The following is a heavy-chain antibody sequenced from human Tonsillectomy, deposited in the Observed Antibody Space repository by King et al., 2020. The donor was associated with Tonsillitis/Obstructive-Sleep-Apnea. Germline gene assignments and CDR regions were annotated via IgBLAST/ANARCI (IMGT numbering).Heavy chain of an antibody. Sequence: EVQLVESGGGLVQPGRSLRLSCAASGFTFDDYAMHWVRHAPGKGLEWVSGISWNSGSVVYAGTVRGRFTISRDNGKNSLYLQMNSLRPDDTALYYCAKDLIIAVSRTPGDAFDRRGQGTMGTVSS. CDR2: ISWNSGSV. V-gene: IGHV3-9*01. J-gene: IGHJ3*02. D-gene: IGHD2-2*01. CDR3: AKDLIIAVSRTPGDAFDR. CDR1: GFTFDDYA.